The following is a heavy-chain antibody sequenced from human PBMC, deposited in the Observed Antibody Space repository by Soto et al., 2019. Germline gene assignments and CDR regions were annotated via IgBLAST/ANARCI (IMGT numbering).Heavy chain of an antibody. J-gene: IGHJ4*02. Sequence: EVQLVESGGGLVQPRGSLKLSCAASGFTFSGSAMHWVRQASGKGLEWVGRIRSKANSYATAYAASVKGRFTISRDDAQNTAYLQMNSLKPEDTAGYYCTRRGEGNYDYVWGSQFDYWGQGTLFTFSS. V-gene: IGHV3-73*02. D-gene: IGHD3-16*01. CDR2: IRSKANSYAT. CDR1: GFTFSGSA. CDR3: TRRGEGNYDYVWGSQFDY.